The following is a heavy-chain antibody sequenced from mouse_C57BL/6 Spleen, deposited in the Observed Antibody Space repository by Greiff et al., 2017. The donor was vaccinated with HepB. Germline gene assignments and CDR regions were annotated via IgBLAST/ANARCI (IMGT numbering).Heavy chain of an antibody. CDR1: GYSITSGYY. J-gene: IGHJ1*03. CDR3: ARDLTGSYWYVDV. D-gene: IGHD4-1*01. CDR2: ISYDGSN. Sequence: EVHLVESGPGLVKPSQSLSLTCSVTGYSITSGYYWNWIRQFPGNKLEWMGYISYDGSNNYNPSLKNRISITRDTSKNQFFLKLNSVTTEDTATYYCARDLTGSYWYVDVWGTGTTVTVSS. V-gene: IGHV3-6*01.